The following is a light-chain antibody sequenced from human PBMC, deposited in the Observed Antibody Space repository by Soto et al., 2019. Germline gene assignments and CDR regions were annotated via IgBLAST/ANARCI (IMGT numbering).Light chain of an antibody. CDR1: SSNIGSNS. J-gene: IGLJ2*01. CDR3: AAWDDSLNGVI. CDR2: GNN. V-gene: IGLV1-44*01. Sequence: QSVLTQPPSASETPGQRVTISCSGSSSNIGSNSVNWYQQLPGTAPKLLIYGNNQRPSGVPDRFSASKSGTSASLAISGLQSEDEADYYCAAWDDSLNGVIFGGGTKLTVL.